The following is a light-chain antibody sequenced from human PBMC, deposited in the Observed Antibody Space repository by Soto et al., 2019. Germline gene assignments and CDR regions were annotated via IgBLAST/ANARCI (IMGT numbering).Light chain of an antibody. CDR1: QSVSSN. V-gene: IGKV3-15*01. CDR3: QQYNNWPPWT. Sequence: EIVMTQSPATLSVSPGERATLSCRASQSVSSNLAWYQQKPGQAPRLLIYGASTRATGIPARFSGSGSGTEFTPTMSSLQSEDFAVYYCQQYNNWPPWTCGQGTKVEIK. CDR2: GAS. J-gene: IGKJ1*01.